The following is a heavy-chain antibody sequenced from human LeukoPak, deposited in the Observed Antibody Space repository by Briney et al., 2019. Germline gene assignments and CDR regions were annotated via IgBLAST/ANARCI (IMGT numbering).Heavy chain of an antibody. CDR3: ARSNHYYDSSGYFR. CDR1: GFTFSSYS. CDR2: ISSSSSYI. D-gene: IGHD3-22*01. V-gene: IGHV3-21*01. J-gene: IGHJ4*02. Sequence: GASLRLSCAASGFTFSSYSMNWVRQAPGKGLEWVSSISSSSSYIYYADSVKGRFTISRDNAKNSLYLQMNSLRAEDTAVYYCARSNHYYDSSGYFRWGQGTLVTVSS.